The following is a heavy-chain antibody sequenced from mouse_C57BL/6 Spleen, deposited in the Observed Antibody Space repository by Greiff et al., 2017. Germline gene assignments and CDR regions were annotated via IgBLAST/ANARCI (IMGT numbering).Heavy chain of an antibody. V-gene: IGHV1-82*01. CDR1: GYAFSSSW. CDR3: ASENDGYSYYAMDY. J-gene: IGHJ4*01. CDR2: IYPGDGDT. Sequence: QVQLKESGPELVKPGASVKISCKASGYAFSSSWMNWVKQRPGKGLEWIGRIYPGDGDTNYNGKFKGKATLTADKSSSTAYMQLSSLTSEDSAVYFCASENDGYSYYAMDYWGQGTSVTVSS. D-gene: IGHD2-3*01.